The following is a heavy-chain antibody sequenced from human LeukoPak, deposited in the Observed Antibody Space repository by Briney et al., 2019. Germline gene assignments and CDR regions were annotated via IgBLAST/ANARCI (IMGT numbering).Heavy chain of an antibody. Sequence: GASVKVSCKASGYTFISFGFSWVRQAPGQGPEWMGWISGYTGNTNYAQRFRGRVTMTTDTSTSSAYMELRTLRSDDTAVYYCVRDLNSAARSFFDYWGPGTLVTVSS. V-gene: IGHV1-18*01. D-gene: IGHD6-6*01. J-gene: IGHJ4*02. CDR1: GYTFISFG. CDR3: VRDLNSAARSFFDY. CDR2: ISGYTGNT.